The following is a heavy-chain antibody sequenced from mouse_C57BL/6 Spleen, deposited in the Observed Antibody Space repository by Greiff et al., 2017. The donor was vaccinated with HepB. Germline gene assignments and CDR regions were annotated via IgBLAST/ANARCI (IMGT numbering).Heavy chain of an antibody. CDR3: ARGYDYGGSWFAY. V-gene: IGHV5-6*01. Sequence: EVQVVESGGDLVKPGGSLKLSCAASGFTFSSYGMSWVRQTPDKRLEWVATISSGGSYTYYPDSVKGRFTISRDNAKNTLYLHMSSLKSEDTAMYYCARGYDYGGSWFAYWGQGTLVTVSA. D-gene: IGHD2-4*01. CDR1: GFTFSSYG. J-gene: IGHJ3*01. CDR2: ISSGGSYT.